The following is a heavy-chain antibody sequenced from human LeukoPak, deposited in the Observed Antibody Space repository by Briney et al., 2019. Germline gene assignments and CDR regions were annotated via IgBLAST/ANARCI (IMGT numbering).Heavy chain of an antibody. CDR2: INPNSGGT. D-gene: IGHD3-22*01. CDR3: ARVGFTYYYDSSGYLAFDI. Sequence: GASVKVSCKASGYTFTGYYMHWVRQAPGQGLEWMGRINPNSGGTNYVQKFQGRVTMTRDTSMSTAYMELSRLRSDDTAVYYCARVGFTYYYDSSGYLAFDIWGQGTMVTVSS. J-gene: IGHJ3*02. V-gene: IGHV1-2*06. CDR1: GYTFTGYY.